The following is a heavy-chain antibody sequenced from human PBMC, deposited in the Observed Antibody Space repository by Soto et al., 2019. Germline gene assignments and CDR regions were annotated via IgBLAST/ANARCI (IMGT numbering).Heavy chain of an antibody. CDR3: ARAMYFDFWSAGDY. J-gene: IGHJ4*02. V-gene: IGHV3-30*03. D-gene: IGHD3-3*01. CDR1: GFTFSSYG. CDR2: ISHDGNSK. Sequence: QVQLVESGGGVVQPGKSLRLSCAASGFTFSSYGIHWVRQTPGRGLEWVAVISHDGNSKYYADSVKGRFTISRDNSKNTVNLQMNSLRAEDTAVYFCARAMYFDFWSAGDYWGQGTLVTVSS.